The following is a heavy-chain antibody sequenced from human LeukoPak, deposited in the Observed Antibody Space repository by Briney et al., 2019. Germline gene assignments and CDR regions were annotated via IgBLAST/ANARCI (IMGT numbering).Heavy chain of an antibody. V-gene: IGHV3-48*01. CDR1: GFTFSSYS. Sequence: GRSLRLSCAASGFTFSSYSMNWVRQAPGKGPEWVSYISSSSSTIYYADSVKGRFTISRDNAKNSLYLQMNSLRAEDTAVYYCASPTGGSSWYLGYFQHWGQGTLVTVSS. J-gene: IGHJ1*01. D-gene: IGHD6-13*01. CDR2: ISSSSSTI. CDR3: ASPTGGSSWYLGYFQH.